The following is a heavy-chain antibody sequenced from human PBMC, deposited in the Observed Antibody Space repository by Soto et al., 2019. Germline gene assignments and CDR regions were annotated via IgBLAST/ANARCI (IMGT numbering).Heavy chain of an antibody. CDR1: GYTFTGYF. Sequence: GASVKVSCKASGYTFTGYFLHWVRQVPGQGLEWMAWINPKDAGTDYAQKFQGRVTMTRDTSISTAYMELSRLRSDDTAVYYCARLGYSSSVFDYWGQGTLVTVSS. D-gene: IGHD6-6*01. V-gene: IGHV1-2*02. CDR2: INPKDAGT. CDR3: ARLGYSSSVFDY. J-gene: IGHJ4*02.